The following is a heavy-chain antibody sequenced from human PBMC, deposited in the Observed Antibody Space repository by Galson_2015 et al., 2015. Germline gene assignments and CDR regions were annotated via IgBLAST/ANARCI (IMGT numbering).Heavy chain of an antibody. J-gene: IGHJ4*02. D-gene: IGHD5-18*01. V-gene: IGHV3-9*01. Sequence: YAMHWVRQAPGKGLEWVSGISWNSGSIGYADSVKGRFAISRDNAKNSLYLQMNSLRAEDTALYYCAKGAIQLWSKGYFDYWGQGTLVTVSS. CDR3: AKGAIQLWSKGYFDY. CDR2: ISWNSGSI. CDR1: YA.